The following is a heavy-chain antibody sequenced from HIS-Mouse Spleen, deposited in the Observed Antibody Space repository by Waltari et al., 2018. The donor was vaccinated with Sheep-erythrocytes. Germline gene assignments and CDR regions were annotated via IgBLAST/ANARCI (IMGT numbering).Heavy chain of an antibody. CDR2: IISVSSYI. V-gene: IGHV3-21*01. D-gene: IGHD1-26*01. J-gene: IGHJ4*02. CDR3: ARVASGATFDY. CDR1: GFTFSSYS. Sequence: EVQLVESGGGLVKPGGSLRLSCAASGFTFSSYSMNWVRQAPGKGLECVSSIISVSSYIYYADSGKGRFTISRDNAKNSLYLQMNSLRAEDTAVYYCARVASGATFDYWGQGTLVTVSS.